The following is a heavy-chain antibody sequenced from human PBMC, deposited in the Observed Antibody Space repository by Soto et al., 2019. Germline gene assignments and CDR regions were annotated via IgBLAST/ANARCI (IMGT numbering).Heavy chain of an antibody. V-gene: IGHV1-18*01. J-gene: IGHJ4*02. CDR2: ISAHNGNT. Sequence: QVHLVQSGAEVKKPGASVKVSCKCSGYTFTSYGITWVRQAPGQGLEWMGWISAHNGNTDYAQKVQGRVTVTRDTSTSTAYMELRSLRSADTAVYYCARGRYGDYWGQGALVTVSS. D-gene: IGHD1-1*01. CDR1: GYTFTSYG. CDR3: ARGRYGDY.